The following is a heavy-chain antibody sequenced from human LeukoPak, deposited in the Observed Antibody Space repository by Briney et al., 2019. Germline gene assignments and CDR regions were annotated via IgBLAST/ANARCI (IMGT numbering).Heavy chain of an antibody. D-gene: IGHD3-10*01. J-gene: IGHJ4*02. V-gene: IGHV4-39*01. CDR1: GGSISSNSYY. CDR3: ARHRPHYYGSGSYLRGGLDY. CDR2: VYYSGGT. Sequence: SSETLSLTCTVSGGSISSNSYYWGWIRQPPGKGLEWIGSVYYSGGTYYNPSLKSRVTISVDTSKNQFSLKLSSVTAADTAVYYCARHRPHYYGSGSYLRGGLDYWGQGTLVTVSS.